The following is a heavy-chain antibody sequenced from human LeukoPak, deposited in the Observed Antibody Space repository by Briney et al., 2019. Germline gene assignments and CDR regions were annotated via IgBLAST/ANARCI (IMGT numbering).Heavy chain of an antibody. V-gene: IGHV4-4*07. CDR1: GGPISSYY. D-gene: IGHD6-13*01. Sequence: SETLSLICTVSGGPISSYYWSWIRQPAGKGLEWIGRIYSTGSTNYNPSLKSRVTMSVDTSKNQFSLRLRSVTAADTVVYYCARQIASAGTAGFDFWGQGALVTVSS. J-gene: IGHJ4*02. CDR2: IYSTGST. CDR3: ARQIASAGTAGFDF.